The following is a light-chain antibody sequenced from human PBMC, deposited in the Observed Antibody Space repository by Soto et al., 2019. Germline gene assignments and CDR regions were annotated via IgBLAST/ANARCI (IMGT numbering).Light chain of an antibody. J-gene: IGKJ5*01. Sequence: EIVMTQSPATLSVSPGERATLSCRASQSVSSNLAWYQQKPGQAPRLLIYGTSTRATAIPARFSGSGSGTEFTLTISSLQSEDFAVYYCKQYNHWPPITFGQGTRLEIK. CDR3: KQYNHWPPIT. CDR1: QSVSSN. CDR2: GTS. V-gene: IGKV3-15*01.